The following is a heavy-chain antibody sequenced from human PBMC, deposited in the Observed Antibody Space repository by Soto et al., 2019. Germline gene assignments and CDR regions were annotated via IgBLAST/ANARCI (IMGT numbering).Heavy chain of an antibody. CDR1: GFTFSSYA. Sequence: QVQLVESGGGVVQPGRSLRLSCAASGFTFSSYAMHWVRQAPGKGLEWVAVISYDGSNKYYADSVKGRFTISRDNSKNTLYLXMXSLRAEDTAVYYCARTPWLYYFDYWGQGTLVTVSS. D-gene: IGHD3-9*01. CDR3: ARTPWLYYFDY. J-gene: IGHJ4*02. V-gene: IGHV3-30-3*01. CDR2: ISYDGSNK.